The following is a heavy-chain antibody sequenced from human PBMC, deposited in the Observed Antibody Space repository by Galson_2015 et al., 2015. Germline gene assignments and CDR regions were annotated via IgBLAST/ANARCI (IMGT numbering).Heavy chain of an antibody. J-gene: IGHJ4*01. Sequence: SLRLSCAASGFTFNSNCMHWVRQAPGKGLEWVSYISSSSSSINYADSVKGRFTISRDNAKNSLYLQMNKLRDEDTAVYYCARGGYYDDSTILNDLDYWGQGTLVTVSS. D-gene: IGHD3-22*01. V-gene: IGHV3-48*02. CDR1: GFTFNSNC. CDR2: ISSSSSSI. CDR3: ARGGYYDDSTILNDLDY.